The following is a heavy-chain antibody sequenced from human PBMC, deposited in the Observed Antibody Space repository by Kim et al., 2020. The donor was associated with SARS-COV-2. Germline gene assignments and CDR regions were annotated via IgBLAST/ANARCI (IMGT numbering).Heavy chain of an antibody. J-gene: IGHJ4*02. CDR1: GGSIRSSSYY. Sequence: SETLSLTCTVSGGSIRSSSYYWRWIRQPPGKGLEWIGSIYYSGSTYYNPSLKSRVTISVDTSKNQFSLKLSSVTAADTAVYYCAKQGYSYGPNDYWGQGTLVTVSS. CDR3: AKQGYSYGPNDY. CDR2: IYYSGST. V-gene: IGHV4-39*01. D-gene: IGHD5-18*01.